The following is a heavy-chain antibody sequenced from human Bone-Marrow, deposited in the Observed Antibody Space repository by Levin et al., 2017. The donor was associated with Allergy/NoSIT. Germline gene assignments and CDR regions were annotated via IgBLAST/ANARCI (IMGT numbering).Heavy chain of an antibody. CDR2: INRDGSEK. D-gene: IGHD6-13*01. CDR3: ARGYNSPNWFGP. CDR1: GFTFSSYW. Sequence: GESLKISCAASGFTFSSYWMSWVHQAPGKGLEWVANINRDGSEKFSADSVEGRFTISRDNAKNSLYLQMHSLRAEDTAVYYCARGYNSPNWFGPWGQGTLVTVSS. J-gene: IGHJ5*02. V-gene: IGHV3-7*04.